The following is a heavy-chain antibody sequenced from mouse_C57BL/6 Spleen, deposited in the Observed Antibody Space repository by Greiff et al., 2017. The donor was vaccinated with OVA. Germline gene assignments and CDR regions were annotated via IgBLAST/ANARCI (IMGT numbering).Heavy chain of an antibody. V-gene: IGHV1-52*01. CDR3: ARSGGKRDFDY. CDR1: GYTFTSYW. D-gene: IGHD2-1*01. Sequence: QVQLQQPGAELVRPGSSVKLSCKASGYTFTSYWMHWVKQRPIQGLEWIGNIYPSDSETHYNQKFKDKATLTVDKSSSTAYMQLSSLTSEDSAVYYCARSGGKRDFDYWGQGTTLTVSS. CDR2: IYPSDSET. J-gene: IGHJ2*01.